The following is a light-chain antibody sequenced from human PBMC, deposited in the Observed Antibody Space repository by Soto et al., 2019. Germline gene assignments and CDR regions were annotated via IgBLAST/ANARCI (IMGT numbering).Light chain of an antibody. CDR3: LPDYNYWLT. CDR2: AAS. Sequence: AIQMTQSPSSLSASVGDRGTITCRASQGIRNDLGWSQQKPGKAPKLLIYAASSLQSGVPSRFSGSGSGTDFTLIISSLLPEDFATEYCLPDYNYWLTLGGGTKVDIK. V-gene: IGKV1-6*01. J-gene: IGKJ4*02. CDR1: QGIRND.